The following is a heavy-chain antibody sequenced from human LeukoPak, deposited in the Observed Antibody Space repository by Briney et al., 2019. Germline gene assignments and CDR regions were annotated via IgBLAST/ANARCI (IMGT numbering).Heavy chain of an antibody. D-gene: IGHD6-13*01. V-gene: IGHV3-30*02. Sequence: GGSLRLSCAASGFIFKNFGMYWVRQAPGKGLEWVAFIRYDGSRTYYTDSVKGRFTISRDNSKNTLYLQMNSLRAEDTAVYYCAKNWAAAGRPTYYYMDVWGKGTTVTVSS. CDR1: GFIFKNFG. J-gene: IGHJ6*03. CDR2: IRYDGSRT. CDR3: AKNWAAAGRPTYYYMDV.